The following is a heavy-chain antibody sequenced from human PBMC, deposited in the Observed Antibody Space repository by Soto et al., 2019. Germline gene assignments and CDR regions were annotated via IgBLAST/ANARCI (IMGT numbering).Heavy chain of an antibody. J-gene: IGHJ5*01. CDR1: GISVSTSDYY. Sequence: ASETLSLTCTVSGISVSTSDYYWGWVRQPPGKGLDWIGSIYYSGSTFYNPSLRSRVTLSVDTSKNQFSLRLNSVTVADTAVYFCARAERFPRSWFDSWGQGTQVTVSS. CDR2: IYYSGST. CDR3: ARAERFPRSWFDS. V-gene: IGHV4-39*01.